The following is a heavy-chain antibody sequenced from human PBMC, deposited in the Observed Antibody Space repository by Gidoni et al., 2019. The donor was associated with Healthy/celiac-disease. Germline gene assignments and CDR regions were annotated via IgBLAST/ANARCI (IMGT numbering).Heavy chain of an antibody. J-gene: IGHJ4*02. V-gene: IGHV3-30*04. CDR2: ISYDGSNK. Sequence: QVQLVESGGGVVQPGSSLRLSCAASVFTFRSYSIHWVRQAPGKGMEWVAVISYDGSNKYYADSVKGRFTISRDNSKNTLYLQMNSLRAEDTAVYYCAKEGPVRGFLEWLTHRPNYFDYWGQGTLVTVSS. D-gene: IGHD3-3*01. CDR1: VFTFRSYS. CDR3: AKEGPVRGFLEWLTHRPNYFDY.